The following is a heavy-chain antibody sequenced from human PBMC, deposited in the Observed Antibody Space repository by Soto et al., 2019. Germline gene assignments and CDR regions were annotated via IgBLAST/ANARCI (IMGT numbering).Heavy chain of an antibody. D-gene: IGHD2-15*01. Sequence: PSETLSLTCAVYGGSFSGYYWSWIRQPPGKGLEWIGEINHSGSTKYNPSLKSRVTISVDTSNNQFSLKLSSVTAADTAVYYCARGRVVVAATRLNWFDSWGQGTLVTVSS. V-gene: IGHV4-34*01. CDR1: GGSFSGYY. CDR2: INHSGST. J-gene: IGHJ5*01. CDR3: ARGRVVVAATRLNWFDS.